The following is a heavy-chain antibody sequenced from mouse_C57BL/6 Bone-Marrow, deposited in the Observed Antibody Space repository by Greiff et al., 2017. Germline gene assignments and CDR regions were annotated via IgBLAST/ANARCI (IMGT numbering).Heavy chain of an antibody. Sequence: EVKLMESGGGLVQPGGSLKLSCAASGFTFSDYGMAWVRQAPRKGPEWVAFISNLAYSIYYADTVTGRFTISRENAKNTLYLEMSSLRSEDTAMYYWAVDSSGYRFAYWGQGTLVTVSA. CDR3: AVDSSGYRFAY. CDR1: GFTFSDYG. CDR2: ISNLAYSI. D-gene: IGHD3-2*02. V-gene: IGHV5-15*01. J-gene: IGHJ3*01.